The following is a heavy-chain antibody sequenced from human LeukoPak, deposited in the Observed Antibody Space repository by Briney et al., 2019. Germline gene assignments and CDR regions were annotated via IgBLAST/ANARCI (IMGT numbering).Heavy chain of an antibody. CDR2: IYSGGST. V-gene: IGHV3-66*01. J-gene: IGHJ4*02. CDR1: GFTVSSNY. CDR3: ARESLTGDRGY. D-gene: IGHD7-27*01. Sequence: PGGSLRLSCAASGFTVSSNYMSWVREAPGKGLEWVSVIYSGGSTYYADSVKGRFTISRDNSKNTLYLQMNSLRAEDTAVYYCARESLTGDRGYWGQETLVTDSS.